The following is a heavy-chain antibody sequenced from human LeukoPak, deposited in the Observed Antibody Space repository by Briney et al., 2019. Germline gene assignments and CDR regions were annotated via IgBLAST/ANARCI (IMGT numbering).Heavy chain of an antibody. CDR1: GFTFTNAW. CDR3: ARRCRSNSCLQS. CDR2: ISSSGDTK. Sequence: GGSLRLSCAASGFTFTNAWMSWVRQAPGKGLEWVSYISSSGDTKHYADSVKGRFTISRDNAKKSLYLQMNSLRAEDTAVYYCARRCRSNSCLQSWGQGTLATVSS. J-gene: IGHJ4*02. D-gene: IGHD3-16*01. V-gene: IGHV3-11*04.